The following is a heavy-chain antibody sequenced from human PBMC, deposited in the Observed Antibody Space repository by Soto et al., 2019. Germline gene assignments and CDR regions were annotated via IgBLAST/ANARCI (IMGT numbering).Heavy chain of an antibody. J-gene: IGHJ6*02. D-gene: IGHD1-1*01. CDR1: GFSLSTTGMC. CDR2: IDWDDDK. CDR3: ARISQIAGGNAYLYGMDV. Sequence: SGPTLVNPPQTLTLTCTFSGFSLSTTGMCVSWISQPPGKALEWLALIDWDDDKYYSTSLKTRLTISKNTSRNKMVLTVKNMEPVDTATYYCARISQIAGGNAYLYGMDVWGQGTTVTVSS. V-gene: IGHV2-70*01.